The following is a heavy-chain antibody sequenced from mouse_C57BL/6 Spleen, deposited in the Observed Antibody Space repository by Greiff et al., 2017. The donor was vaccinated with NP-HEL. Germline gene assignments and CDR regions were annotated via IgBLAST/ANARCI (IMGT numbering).Heavy chain of an antibody. CDR2: INHDGSST. J-gene: IGHJ3*01. CDR1: GFTFSDYY. V-gene: IGHV5-16*01. CDR3: ASGTGTAWFAY. Sequence: EVQLVESEGGLVQPGSSMKLSCTASGFTFSDYYMAWVRQVPEKGLEWVANINHDGSSTYYMDSLKSRFIISSDNATNILYLQMSSLKSEDTATYYCASGTGTAWFAYWGQGTLVTVSA. D-gene: IGHD4-1*01.